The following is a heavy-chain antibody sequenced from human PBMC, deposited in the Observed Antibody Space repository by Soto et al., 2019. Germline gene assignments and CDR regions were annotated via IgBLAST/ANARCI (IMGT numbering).Heavy chain of an antibody. D-gene: IGHD4-17*01. Sequence: QITLKESGPTLVKPTQTLTLTCTFSGFSLSTSGVGVGWIRQPPGKALEWLALIYWNDDKRYSPSLKSRLTTTKHTTRHQMVLTMTNMDPVDTATSYCAHRRYGVKPYHRFAPGGKGTLVTVSS. CDR3: AHRRYGVKPYHRFAP. CDR1: GFSLSTSGVG. V-gene: IGHV2-5*01. J-gene: IGHJ5*02. CDR2: IYWNDDK.